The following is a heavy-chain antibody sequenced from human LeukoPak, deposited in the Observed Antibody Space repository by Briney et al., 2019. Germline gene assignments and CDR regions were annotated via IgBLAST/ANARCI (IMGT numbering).Heavy chain of an antibody. V-gene: IGHV3-64*01. CDR1: GFTFSSYA. CDR3: ARGILAAGGRINYYYMDV. D-gene: IGHD6-13*01. J-gene: IGHJ6*03. CDR2: ISSNGGST. Sequence: GGSLRLSCAASGFTFSSYAMHWVRQAPGKGLEYVSAISSNGGSTYYANSVKGRFTISRDNSKNTLYLQMGSLRAEDMAVYYCARGILAAGGRINYYYMDVWGKGTTVTVSS.